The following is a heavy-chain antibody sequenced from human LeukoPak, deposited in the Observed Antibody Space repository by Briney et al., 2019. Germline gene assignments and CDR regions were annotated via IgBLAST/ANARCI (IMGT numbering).Heavy chain of an antibody. CDR2: ISASAAMT. Sequence: PGGSLRLSCEASGFTFNNYVMTWVRQAPGKGLEWVSSISASAAMTYYADSVKGRFTVSGDNSNNRLYLQMSGLTAADTAVYYCAKDRSIGTYYTFDHWGQGTLVTVSS. V-gene: IGHV3-23*01. CDR1: GFTFNNYV. CDR3: AKDRSIGTYYTFDH. D-gene: IGHD1-26*01. J-gene: IGHJ4*02.